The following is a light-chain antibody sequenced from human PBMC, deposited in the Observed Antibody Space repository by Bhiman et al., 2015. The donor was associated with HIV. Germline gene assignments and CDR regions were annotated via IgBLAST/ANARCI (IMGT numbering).Light chain of an antibody. J-gene: IGLJ1*01. CDR1: SSDVGGYNH. Sequence: QSALTQPASVSGSPGQSIIISCTGTSSDVGGYNHVSWYQQHPGKAPKLMIFDVSNRPSGVSNPFSGSKSGNTASLTISGLQAEDEADYYCSSLTSSLTYVFGTGTNVTVL. CDR2: DVS. V-gene: IGLV2-14*03. CDR3: SSLTSSLTYV.